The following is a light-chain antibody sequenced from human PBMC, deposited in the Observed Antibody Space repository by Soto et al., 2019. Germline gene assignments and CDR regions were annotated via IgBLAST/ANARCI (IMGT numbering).Light chain of an antibody. J-gene: IGKJ1*01. CDR3: QQYNSYSPWT. V-gene: IGKV1-5*01. CDR2: DAS. Sequence: ETEVTHSRTTLPASVGHRVTITYRASQSVNKWLAWFQQKPGKVPKLLIFDASTLQTGVPSRFGGGGSGTEFTLTISGLQPDDFATYYCQQYNSYSPWTFGPGTKVDIK. CDR1: QSVNKW.